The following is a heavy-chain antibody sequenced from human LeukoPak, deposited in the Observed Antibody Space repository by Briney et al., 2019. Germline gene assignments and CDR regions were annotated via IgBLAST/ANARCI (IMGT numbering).Heavy chain of an antibody. CDR3: ARVGYCSSTSCYLVLPDYYMDV. J-gene: IGHJ6*03. CDR2: ISSSSSTI. CDR1: GFTFSGYS. D-gene: IGHD2-2*01. V-gene: IGHV3-48*01. Sequence: GGSLRLSCAASGFTFSGYSMNWVRQAPGKGLEWVSYISSSSSTIYYADSVKGRFTISRDNAKNSLYLQMSSLRAEDTAVYYCARVGYCSSTSCYLVLPDYYMDVWGKGTTVTVSS.